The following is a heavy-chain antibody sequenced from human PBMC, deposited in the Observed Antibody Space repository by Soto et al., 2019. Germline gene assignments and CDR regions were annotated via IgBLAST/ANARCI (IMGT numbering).Heavy chain of an antibody. J-gene: IGHJ5*02. Sequence: EVQLLESGGGLVQPGGSLRLSCAASGFTFSSYAMSWVRQAPGKGLEWVSAISGSGGSTYYADSVKGRFTISRDNSKNTLYLQMNSLRAEDTAVYYCATLGSIEMATITGNWFDPWGQGTLVTVSS. CDR2: ISGSGGST. CDR3: ATLGSIEMATITGNWFDP. V-gene: IGHV3-23*01. D-gene: IGHD5-12*01. CDR1: GFTFSSYA.